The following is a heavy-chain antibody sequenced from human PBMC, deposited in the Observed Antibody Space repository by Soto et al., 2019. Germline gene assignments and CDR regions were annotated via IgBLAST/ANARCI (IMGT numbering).Heavy chain of an antibody. V-gene: IGHV4-30-4*01. CDR2: IFSSGTT. J-gene: IGHJ6*02. D-gene: IGHD3-16*01. CDR3: ARVPSPFDYYYAMDV. Sequence: PSETLSLTCTVSGDSISSGNKYWSWIRQPPGKGLEWIGYIFSSGTTYYNPSLKSRLTMSLDASQNQFSLKLNSLTDADTAGYFCARVPSPFDYYYAMDVWGQGTTVTVS. CDR1: GDSISSGNKY.